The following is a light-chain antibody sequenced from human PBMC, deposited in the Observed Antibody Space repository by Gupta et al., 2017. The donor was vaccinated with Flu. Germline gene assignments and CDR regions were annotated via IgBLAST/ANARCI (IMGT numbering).Light chain of an antibody. CDR3: QQRNAWPLT. CDR2: DAS. Sequence: EIVLTQSPATLSLSPGEGVTLSCRASQTVRDYLAWYQQRPGQPPRLLIYDASNRATGVPARFSGSGSGTDFSLTISGLEPEDSATYYCQQRNAWPLTFGKGTKV. V-gene: IGKV3-11*01. CDR1: QTVRDY. J-gene: IGKJ4*01.